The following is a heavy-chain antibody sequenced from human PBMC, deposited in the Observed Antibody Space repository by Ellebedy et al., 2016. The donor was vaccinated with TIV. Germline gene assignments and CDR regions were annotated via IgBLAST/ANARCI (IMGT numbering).Heavy chain of an antibody. Sequence: PGGSLRLSCAASGFTFSTYNMNWVRLAPGKGLEWISYISTSSNTIYYADSVRGRFTISRDNAKNSLFLQMNSLRAEDSAEYYCARVRGEYSYGYLFDSWGQGTLVTVSS. V-gene: IGHV3-48*04. CDR3: ARVRGEYSYGYLFDS. CDR1: GFTFSTYN. J-gene: IGHJ4*02. D-gene: IGHD5-18*01. CDR2: ISTSSNTI.